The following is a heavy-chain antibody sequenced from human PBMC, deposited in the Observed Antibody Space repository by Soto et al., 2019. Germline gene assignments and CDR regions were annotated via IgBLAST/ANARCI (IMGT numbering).Heavy chain of an antibody. CDR3: SRDTGGPGGNYVDY. CDR1: GFTFSSYS. Sequence: EVQLVESGGGLVKPGGSLRLSCAASGFTFSSYSMNWVRQAPGKGLEWVSSISSSSSYIYYADSVKGRFTISRDNAKNSLYLQMNSRRAEDTAVYYRSRDTGGPGGNYVDYWGQGTLGTVSS. J-gene: IGHJ4*02. CDR2: ISSSSSYI. V-gene: IGHV3-21*01. D-gene: IGHD2-8*02.